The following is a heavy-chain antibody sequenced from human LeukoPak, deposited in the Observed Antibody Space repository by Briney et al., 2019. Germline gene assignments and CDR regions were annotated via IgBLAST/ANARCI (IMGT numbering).Heavy chain of an antibody. CDR3: ARHVGNSGSGSYLTYFDY. V-gene: IGHV4-59*08. CDR1: GGSISSYY. Sequence: SETLSRTCTVSGGSISSYYWSWIRQPPGKGLEWIGHIYYSGSTHYNPSLKSRVTISVDTSKNQFSLKLSSVTAADTAVYYCARHVGNSGSGSYLTYFDYWGQGTLVTVSS. D-gene: IGHD3-10*01. J-gene: IGHJ4*02. CDR2: IYYSGST.